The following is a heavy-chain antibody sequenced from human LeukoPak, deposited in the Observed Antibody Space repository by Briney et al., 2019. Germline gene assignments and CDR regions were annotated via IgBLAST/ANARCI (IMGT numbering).Heavy chain of an antibody. Sequence: SGRSLRLSCAASGFTFSSYGMHWVRQAPGKGLEWVVVIWYDGSNKYYADSVKGRFTTSRDNSKNTLYLQMNSLRAEDTAVYYCAKDCEESSGMDVWGQGTTVTVSS. CDR2: IWYDGSNK. J-gene: IGHJ6*02. CDR1: GFTFSSYG. CDR3: AKDCEESSGMDV. D-gene: IGHD2-21*01. V-gene: IGHV3-33*06.